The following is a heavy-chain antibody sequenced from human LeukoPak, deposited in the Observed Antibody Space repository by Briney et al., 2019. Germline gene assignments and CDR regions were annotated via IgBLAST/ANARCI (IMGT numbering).Heavy chain of an antibody. V-gene: IGHV4-30-2*01. D-gene: IGHD2-2*02. CDR2: ISHSGST. CDR1: GDSISSGTYS. J-gene: IGHJ4*02. CDR3: ARGLIVPSTIFDY. Sequence: SETLSLTCTVSGDSISSGTYSWTWIRQPPGKGLEWIGFISHSGSTYYNPSLKSRVTMSVDRSENQFSLKLSSVTAADTAVYYCARGLIVPSTIFDYWGQGALVTVSS.